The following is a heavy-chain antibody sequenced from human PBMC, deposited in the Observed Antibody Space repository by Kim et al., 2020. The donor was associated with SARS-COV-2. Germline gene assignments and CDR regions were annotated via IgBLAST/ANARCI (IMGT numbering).Heavy chain of an antibody. D-gene: IGHD3-22*01. CDR2: IYYSGST. Sequence: SETLSLTYTVSGGSISSSSYYWGWIRQPPGKGLEWIGSIYYSGSTYYNPSLKSRVTISVDTSKNQFSLKLSSVTAADTAVYYCARQAGCSGGSCVWGYYDSSGYYYSDYWGQGTLVTVSS. V-gene: IGHV4-39*01. CDR3: ARQAGCSGGSCVWGYYDSSGYYYSDY. CDR1: GGSISSSSYY. J-gene: IGHJ4*02.